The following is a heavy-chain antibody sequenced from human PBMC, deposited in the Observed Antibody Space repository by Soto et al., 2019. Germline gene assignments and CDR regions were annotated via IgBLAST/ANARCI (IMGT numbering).Heavy chain of an antibody. J-gene: IGHJ4*02. Sequence: PGGSLRLSCAASGFTFSSYWMYWVRQVPGKGLVWVSRINSDGASTSYADSVQGRFTISRDNAKNTLYLQMNSLRAEDTAVYCCARALIAAAGGLDYWGQGTLVTVSS. CDR1: GFTFSSYW. D-gene: IGHD6-13*01. CDR2: INSDGAST. CDR3: ARALIAAAGGLDY. V-gene: IGHV3-74*01.